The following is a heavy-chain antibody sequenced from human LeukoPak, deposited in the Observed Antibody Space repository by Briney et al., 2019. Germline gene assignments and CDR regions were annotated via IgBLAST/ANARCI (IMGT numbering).Heavy chain of an antibody. CDR1: GYTFTSYG. D-gene: IGHD3-22*01. Sequence: ASVKVSCKASGYTFTSYGISWVRQAPGQGLEWMGWISAYNGNTNYAQKLQGRVTMTTDTSTSTAYMELRSLRSDDTAVYYCARDRRDYYGSSGKGCWYFDLWGRGTLVTVSS. J-gene: IGHJ2*01. CDR2: ISAYNGNT. CDR3: ARDRRDYYGSSGKGCWYFDL. V-gene: IGHV1-18*01.